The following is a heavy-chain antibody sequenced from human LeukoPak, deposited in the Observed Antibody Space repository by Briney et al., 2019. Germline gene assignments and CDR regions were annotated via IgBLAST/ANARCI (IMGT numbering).Heavy chain of an antibody. CDR3: ARGIPVAGRSNWFDP. D-gene: IGHD6-19*01. Sequence: PGGSLRLSCAASGFSFSTHSMNWVRQAPGKGLEWVSSISSSSNSIYYADSVRGRFTISRDNAENSLFLQTNTLRAEDTAVYYCARGIPVAGRSNWFDPWGQGTLVTVSS. J-gene: IGHJ5*02. V-gene: IGHV3-21*01. CDR1: GFSFSTHS. CDR2: ISSSSNSI.